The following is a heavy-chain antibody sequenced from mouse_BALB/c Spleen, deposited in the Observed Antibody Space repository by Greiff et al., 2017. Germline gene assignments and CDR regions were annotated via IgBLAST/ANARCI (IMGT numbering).Heavy chain of an antibody. J-gene: IGHJ1*01. D-gene: IGHD1-1*01. CDR2: ISTYYGDA. V-gene: IGHV1S137*01. CDR3: ARRSGSSPYWYFDV. Sequence: VQLQQSGAELVRPGVSVKISCKGSGYTFTHYAMHWVKQSHAKSLEWIGVISTYYGDASYNQKFKGKATMTVDKSSSTAYMELARLTSEDSAIYYCARRSGSSPYWYFDVWGAGTTVTVSS. CDR1: GYTFTHYA.